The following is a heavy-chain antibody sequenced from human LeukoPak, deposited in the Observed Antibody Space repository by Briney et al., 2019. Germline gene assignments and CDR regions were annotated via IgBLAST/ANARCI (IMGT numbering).Heavy chain of an antibody. CDR2: IYHSGST. Sequence: SETLSLTCAVSGGSISSGGYSWSWIRQPPGKGLEWIGYIYHSGSTNYNPSLKSRVTISVDTSKNQFSLKLSSVTAADTAVYYCARIGWYEGYDYWGQGTLVTVSS. CDR3: ARIGWYEGYDY. V-gene: IGHV4-30-2*01. CDR1: GGSISSGGYS. J-gene: IGHJ4*02. D-gene: IGHD6-19*01.